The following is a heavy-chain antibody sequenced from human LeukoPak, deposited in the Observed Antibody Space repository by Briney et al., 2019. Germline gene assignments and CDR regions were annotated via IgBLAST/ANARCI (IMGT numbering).Heavy chain of an antibody. CDR1: GYTFTSYG. J-gene: IGHJ4*02. CDR3: AREGDYYDSSGYYRY. V-gene: IGHV1-18*01. CDR2: ISAYNGNT. Sequence: ASVKVSCKASGYTFTSYGISWVRQAPGQGLEWMGWISAYNGNTNYAQKLQGRVTMTTDTSTSTAYMELRSLRSDDTAVYYCAREGDYYDSSGYYRYWGQGTLVTVSS. D-gene: IGHD3-22*01.